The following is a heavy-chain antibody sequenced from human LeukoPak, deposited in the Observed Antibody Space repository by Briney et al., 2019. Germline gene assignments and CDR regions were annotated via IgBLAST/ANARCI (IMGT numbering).Heavy chain of an antibody. J-gene: IGHJ4*02. CDR2: INHSGST. CDR1: GGSFSGYY. V-gene: IGHV4-34*01. CDR3: ARGSEDYYFDY. Sequence: SETLSLTCAVYGGSFSGYYWGWIRQPPGKGLEWIGEINHSGSTNYNPSLKSRVTISVDTSKNQFSLKLSSVTAADTAVYYCARGSEDYYFDYWGQGPLVTVSS.